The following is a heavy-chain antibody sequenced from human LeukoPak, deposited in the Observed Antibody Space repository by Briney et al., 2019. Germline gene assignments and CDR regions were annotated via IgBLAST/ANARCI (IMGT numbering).Heavy chain of an antibody. V-gene: IGHV1-69*04. Sequence: SVKVSCKASGGTFSSYAISWVRQAPGQGLEWMGRIIPIFGIANYAQKLQGRVTITADKSTSTAYMELSSLRSEDTAVYYCARVEMATTSRGYYYYYYGMDVWGQGTTVTVSS. CDR2: IIPIFGIA. CDR3: ARVEMATTSRGYYYYYYGMDV. J-gene: IGHJ6*02. D-gene: IGHD5-24*01. CDR1: GGTFSSYA.